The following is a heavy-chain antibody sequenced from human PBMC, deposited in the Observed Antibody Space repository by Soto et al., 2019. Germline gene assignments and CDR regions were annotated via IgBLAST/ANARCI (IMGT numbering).Heavy chain of an antibody. CDR3: AKTYYDYVWGTYRPDAFDI. CDR2: IYYSGST. D-gene: IGHD3-16*02. V-gene: IGHV4-39*01. CDR1: GGSISSSSYY. J-gene: IGHJ3*02. Sequence: SETLSLTCTVSGGSISSSSYYWGWIRQPPGKGLEWIGSIYYSGSTYYNPSLKSRVTISVDTSKNQFSLKLSSVTAADMAVYYCAKTYYDYVWGTYRPDAFDIWGQGTMVTVSS.